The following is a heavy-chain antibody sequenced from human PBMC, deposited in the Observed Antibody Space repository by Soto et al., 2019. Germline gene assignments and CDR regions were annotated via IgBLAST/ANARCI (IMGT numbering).Heavy chain of an antibody. V-gene: IGHV1-2*02. J-gene: IGHJ6*02. CDR1: GYTFTSYY. Sequence: QVQLVQSGAEVKKPGASVKVSCKASGYTFTSYYMHWVRQAPGQGLEWMGWINPDSGVTYYPHKFQDRVTMTRDMSISTAYMELSRLTSDDTALYYWARVRGVREVWGQGTTVIVSS. CDR2: INPDSGVT. CDR3: ARVRGVREV. D-gene: IGHD2-8*01.